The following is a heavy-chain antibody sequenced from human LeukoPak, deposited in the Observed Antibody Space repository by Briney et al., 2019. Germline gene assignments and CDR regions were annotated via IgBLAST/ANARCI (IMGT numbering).Heavy chain of an antibody. CDR2: ISSNGGST. V-gene: IGHV3-64D*06. D-gene: IGHD3-10*01. CDR1: GFTFSRYA. J-gene: IGHJ4*02. CDR3: VKDSSSGSYFDY. Sequence: PGGSLRLSCSASGFTFSRYAMHWVRQAPGKGLEYVSAISSNGGSTYYADSVKGRFTISRDNSRNTLHLQMSSLRVEDTPVYYCVKDSSSGSYFDYWGQGTLVTVSS.